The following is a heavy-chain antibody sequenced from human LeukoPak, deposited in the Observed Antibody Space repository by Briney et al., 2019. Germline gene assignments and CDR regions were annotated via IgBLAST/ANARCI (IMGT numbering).Heavy chain of an antibody. CDR3: ARASSLAVAGLHTTTASIDY. V-gene: IGHV1-18*01. D-gene: IGHD6-19*01. Sequence: ASVKVSCKASGYTFTSYGISWVRQAPRQGLEWMGWISAYNGNTNYAQKLQGRVTMTTDTSTSTAYMELRSLRSDDTAVYYCARASSLAVAGLHTTTASIDYWGQGTLVTVSS. CDR1: GYTFTSYG. CDR2: ISAYNGNT. J-gene: IGHJ4*02.